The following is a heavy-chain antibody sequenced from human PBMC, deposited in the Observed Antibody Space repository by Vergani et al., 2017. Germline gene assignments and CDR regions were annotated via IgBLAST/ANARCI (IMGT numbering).Heavy chain of an antibody. CDR1: GYSFTRYW. CDR3: ARQEGYNTLSFDY. CDR2: INPEDSDT. V-gene: IGHV5-51*01. D-gene: IGHD5-24*01. Sequence: EVQPVQSGAEVKKSGESLKIFCQGSGYSFTRYWIGWVRQMPGKGLEWMGVINPEDSDTRYSPSFQGQVTISADKSIRTAYLQWSSLKASDTAMYYCARQEGYNTLSFDYWGQGTQVTVSS. J-gene: IGHJ4*02.